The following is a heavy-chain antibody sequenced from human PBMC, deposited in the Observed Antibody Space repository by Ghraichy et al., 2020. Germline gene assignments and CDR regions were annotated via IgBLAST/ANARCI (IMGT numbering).Heavy chain of an antibody. CDR2: IYYSGST. D-gene: IGHD2-2*01. Sequence: SQTLSLTCTVSGGSISSGDYYWSWIRQPPGKGLEWIGYIYYSGSTYYNPSLKSRVTISVDTSKNQFSLKLSSVTAADTAVYYCARLIVVVPAGYFDLWGRGTLVTVSS. J-gene: IGHJ2*01. V-gene: IGHV4-30-4*01. CDR3: ARLIVVVPAGYFDL. CDR1: GGSISSGDYY.